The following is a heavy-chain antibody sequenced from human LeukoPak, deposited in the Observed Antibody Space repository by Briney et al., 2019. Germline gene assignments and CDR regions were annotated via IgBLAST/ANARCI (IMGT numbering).Heavy chain of an antibody. V-gene: IGHV4-39*01. Sequence: SETLSLTGTVFGGSISSISSYWGWIRQPPGKGLEWIGSIYYSGSTYYNPSLKSRVTISVDTSKNQFSLKLSSVTAADTAVYYCARQELLPDYWGQGTLVTVSS. CDR1: GGSISSISSY. D-gene: IGHD1-7*01. CDR2: IYYSGST. CDR3: ARQELLPDY. J-gene: IGHJ4*02.